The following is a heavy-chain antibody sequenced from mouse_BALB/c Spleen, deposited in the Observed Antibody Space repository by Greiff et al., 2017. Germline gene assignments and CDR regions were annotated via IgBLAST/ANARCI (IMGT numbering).Heavy chain of an antibody. CDR2: ISSGGSYT. Sequence: EVQLQQSGGDLVKPGGSLKLSCAASGFTFSSYGMSWVRQTPDKRLEWVATISSGGSYTYYPDSVKGRFTISRDNAKNTLYLQMSSLKSEDTAMYYCARHERLRRFDYWGQGTTLTVSS. CDR3: ARHERLRRFDY. V-gene: IGHV5-6*01. CDR1: GFTFSSYG. D-gene: IGHD2-2*01. J-gene: IGHJ2*01.